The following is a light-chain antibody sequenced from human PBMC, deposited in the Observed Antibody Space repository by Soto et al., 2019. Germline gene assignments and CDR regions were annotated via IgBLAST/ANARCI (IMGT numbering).Light chain of an antibody. CDR2: AVS. V-gene: IGLV2-14*01. CDR1: SSDVGGYNY. Sequence: QSALTQPASVSGSPGQSITISCTGTSSDVGGYNYVSWYQQHPGKAPKVMIHAVSNRPSGVSNRFSGSKSGNTASLTISGLQAEDEADYYCSSYISSSTRRMVFGGGTKLTVL. J-gene: IGLJ2*01. CDR3: SSYISSSTRRMV.